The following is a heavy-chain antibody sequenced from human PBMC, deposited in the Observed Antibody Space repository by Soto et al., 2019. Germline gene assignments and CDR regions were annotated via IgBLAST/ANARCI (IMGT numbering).Heavy chain of an antibody. CDR1: GGSFSGYY. CDR2: INESGST. CDR3: ARGLRLWYGALSRRGDHYYYMDV. V-gene: IGHV4-34*01. J-gene: IGHJ6*03. Sequence: QVQLQQWGAGLLKPSETLSLTCAVYGGSFSGYYWSWIRPPPGKGLEWIGEINESGSTKYNPSLKSRVTISVETTKNQFSLKLSSVTAADKAVYYCARGLRLWYGALSRRGDHYYYMDVCGKGTTVTGAS. D-gene: IGHD3-10*01.